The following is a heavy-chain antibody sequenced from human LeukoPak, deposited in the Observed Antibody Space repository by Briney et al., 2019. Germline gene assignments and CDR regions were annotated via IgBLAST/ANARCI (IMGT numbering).Heavy chain of an antibody. Sequence: GGSLRLSCAASGFTFSRYAMHWVRQAPGKGLEWVAVISYDGSNKYYADSVKGRFTISRDNSKNTLYLQMNSLRVDDAGVYYCAKDNPIETVPGLGPGQWGQGTLVTVSS. CDR2: ISYDGSNK. CDR1: GFTFSRYA. CDR3: AKDNPIETVPGLGPGQ. V-gene: IGHV3-30*04. J-gene: IGHJ4*02. D-gene: IGHD2-2*01.